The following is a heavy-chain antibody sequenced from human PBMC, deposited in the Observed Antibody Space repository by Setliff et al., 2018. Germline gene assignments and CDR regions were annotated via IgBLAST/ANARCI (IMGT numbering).Heavy chain of an antibody. J-gene: IGHJ4*01. Sequence: GGSLRLSCATSGFTFSDYYMSWVRQAPGKGLEWVANIKQDGSEKYYVDSVKGRFTISRDNAKNSLYLQMNSLRADDTAVYYCARRRRIPYFENFFDNWGQGTLVTVSS. V-gene: IGHV3-7*03. CDR1: GFTFSDYY. CDR3: ARRRRIPYFENFFDN. CDR2: IKQDGSEK. D-gene: IGHD2-21*01.